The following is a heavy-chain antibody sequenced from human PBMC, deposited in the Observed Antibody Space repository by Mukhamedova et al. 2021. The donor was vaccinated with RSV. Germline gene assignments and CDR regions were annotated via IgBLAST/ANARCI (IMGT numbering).Heavy chain of an antibody. Sequence: AASVKGRFTISRDDSKNTAYLQMNSLKTEDTAVYYCTRGYCSSTSCRDTYYYYYGMDVWGQGTTVTVSS. J-gene: IGHJ6*02. D-gene: IGHD2-2*01. V-gene: IGHV3-73*01. CDR3: TRGYCSSTSCRDTYYYYYGMDV.